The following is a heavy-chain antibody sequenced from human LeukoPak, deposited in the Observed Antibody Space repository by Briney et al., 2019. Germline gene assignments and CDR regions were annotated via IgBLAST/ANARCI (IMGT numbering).Heavy chain of an antibody. D-gene: IGHD3-16*01. J-gene: IGHJ4*02. V-gene: IGHV4-39*01. CDR3: ARRSYYYDY. CDR2: IYYSGST. Sequence: SETLSLTCTVSGGSISSSSYYWGWIRQPPGKGLEWIGSIYYSGSTYYNPSLKSRVTISVDTSKNQFSLKLSSVTAADTAVYYCARRSYYYDYWGQGTLVTVSS. CDR1: GGSISSSSYY.